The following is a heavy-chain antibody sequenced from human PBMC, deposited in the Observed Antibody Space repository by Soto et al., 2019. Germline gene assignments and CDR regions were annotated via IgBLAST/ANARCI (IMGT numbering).Heavy chain of an antibody. V-gene: IGHV3-30*18. CDR2: ISYDGTNK. Sequence: QVQLVESGGGVVQSGRSLRLSCAASGFTFNNYGVHWVRKAPGKGLEWVTLISYDGTNKYYADSVKGRFTISRDSSKNTLYLQMNSLRGEDTAVYYCAKERYSREDFSAPDYWGQGALVLVSS. CDR3: AKERYSREDFSAPDY. CDR1: GFTFNNYG. D-gene: IGHD3-3*01. J-gene: IGHJ4*02.